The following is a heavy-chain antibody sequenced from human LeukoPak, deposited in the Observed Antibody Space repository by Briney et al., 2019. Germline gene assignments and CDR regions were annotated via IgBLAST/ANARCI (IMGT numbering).Heavy chain of an antibody. V-gene: IGHV3-74*01. Sequence: GGSLRLSCAASGFTFSSYWMHWVRQAPGKGLVWVSRINSDGSSTSYADSVKGRFTISRDNAKNTLYLQMNSLRAEDTAVYYCAKGAYDYIEMGYFDYWGQGTLVTVSS. CDR1: GFTFSSYW. J-gene: IGHJ4*02. CDR2: INSDGSST. CDR3: AKGAYDYIEMGYFDY. D-gene: IGHD5-12*01.